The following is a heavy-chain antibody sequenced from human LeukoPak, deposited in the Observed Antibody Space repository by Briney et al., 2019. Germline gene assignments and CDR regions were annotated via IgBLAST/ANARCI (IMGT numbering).Heavy chain of an antibody. V-gene: IGHV1-69*05. CDR2: IIPIFGTA. CDR3: ARVLLDYGGNSGWFDP. CDR1: GGTFSSYA. D-gene: IGHD4-23*01. Sequence: ASVKVSCKASGGTFSSYAISWVRQAPGQGLEWMGGIIPIFGTANYAQKFQGRVTITTDESTGTAYMELSSLRSEDTAVYYCARVLLDYGGNSGWFDPWGQGTLVTVSS. J-gene: IGHJ5*02.